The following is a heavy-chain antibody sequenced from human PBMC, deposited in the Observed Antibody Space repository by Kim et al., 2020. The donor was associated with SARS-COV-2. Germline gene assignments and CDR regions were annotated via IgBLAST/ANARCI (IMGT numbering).Heavy chain of an antibody. V-gene: IGHV4-59*09. J-gene: IGHJ5*02. CDR3: ARGRSIFGVVTAPFDP. Sequence: LKGRVTISVDTSKNQFSLKLSSVTAADTAVYYCARGRSIFGVVTAPFDPWGQGTLVTVSS. D-gene: IGHD3-3*01.